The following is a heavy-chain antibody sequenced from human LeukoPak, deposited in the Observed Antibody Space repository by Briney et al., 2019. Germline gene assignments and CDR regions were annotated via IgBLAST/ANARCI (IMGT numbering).Heavy chain of an antibody. CDR2: ISAYNGNT. J-gene: IGHJ4*02. CDR3: ARSRGEYGFWSPDFD. V-gene: IGHV1-18*04. Sequence: ASVKVSCKASGYTFTNYYIHWVRQAPGQGLEWMGWISAYNGNTNYAQKLQGRVTMTTDTSTSTAYMELRSLRSDDTAVYYCARSRGEYGFWSPDFDWGQGTLVTVSS. D-gene: IGHD3/OR15-3a*01. CDR1: GYTFTNYY.